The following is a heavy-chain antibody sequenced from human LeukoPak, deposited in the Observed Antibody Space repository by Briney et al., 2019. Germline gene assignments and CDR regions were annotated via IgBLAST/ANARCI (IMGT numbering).Heavy chain of an antibody. CDR1: GYTFTNYG. J-gene: IGHJ4*02. CDR3: ARILASIIDY. Sequence: ASVKVSCKASGYTFTNYGITWVRQAPGQGLEWMGWVSAKTGDTNYAQKFQGRVTMTTDTYTSTVYMELRSLRSDDTAVFYCARILASIIDYWGQGTLVTVSS. V-gene: IGHV1-18*01. CDR2: VSAKTGDT. D-gene: IGHD5/OR15-5a*01.